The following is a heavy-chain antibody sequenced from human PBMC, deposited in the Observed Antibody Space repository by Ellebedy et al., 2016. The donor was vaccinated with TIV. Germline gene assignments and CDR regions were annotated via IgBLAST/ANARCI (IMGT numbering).Heavy chain of an antibody. CDR2: ISLYNGKT. J-gene: IGHJ3*02. V-gene: IGHV1-18*04. D-gene: IGHD3-22*01. CDR1: GYTFLSHG. Sequence: AASVKVSCKASGYTFLSHGFSWVRQAPGQGLEWMGWISLYNGKTNYAQKFQGRVTMTTDTSTSTVYMELKNLRSDDTAVYYCARERLEESPIIEAFDIWGQGTMVTVSA. CDR3: ARERLEESPIIEAFDI.